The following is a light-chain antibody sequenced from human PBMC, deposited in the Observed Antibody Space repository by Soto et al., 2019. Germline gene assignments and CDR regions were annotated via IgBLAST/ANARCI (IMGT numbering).Light chain of an antibody. CDR3: QHRYNWPLT. V-gene: IGKV1-39*01. Sequence: DIQMTQSPSSLSASVGDRVTITCRASQSISRYLNWYQQKPGKAPNLLIYVASSLQSEVPSRFSGSGSGTDFTLTITNLEPEDFAVYYCQHRYNWPLTFGAGTKVDIK. CDR2: VAS. J-gene: IGKJ4*01. CDR1: QSISRY.